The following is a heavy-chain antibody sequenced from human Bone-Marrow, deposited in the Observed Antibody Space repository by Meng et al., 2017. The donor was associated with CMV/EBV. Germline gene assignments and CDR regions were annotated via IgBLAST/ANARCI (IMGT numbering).Heavy chain of an antibody. CDR1: GGSFGGHY. Sequence: SETLSLTCAVYGGSFGGHYWSWIRQPPGKGLEWIGEINHSGSTNYNSSLKSRVTISLDTSKNQFSLRLTSVTAADTAVYYCARDQNEYYFYYWGRGTLVTVSS. V-gene: IGHV4-34*01. J-gene: IGHJ4*02. CDR3: ARDQNEYYFYY. CDR2: INHSGST.